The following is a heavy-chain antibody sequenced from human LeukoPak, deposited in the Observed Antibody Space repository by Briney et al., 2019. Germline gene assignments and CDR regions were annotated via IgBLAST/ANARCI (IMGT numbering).Heavy chain of an antibody. CDR3: AKYLNRAFDH. Sequence: GRSLRLSCAASGFTFSSYGMHWVRQAPGKGLEWAAVISYDGSKKYYADSVKGRFTISRDNSKNLMYLQMNNLRVEDTAVYYCAKYLNRAFDHWGQGTLVTVSS. D-gene: IGHD1-14*01. CDR1: GFTFSSYG. V-gene: IGHV3-30*18. CDR2: ISYDGSKK. J-gene: IGHJ4*02.